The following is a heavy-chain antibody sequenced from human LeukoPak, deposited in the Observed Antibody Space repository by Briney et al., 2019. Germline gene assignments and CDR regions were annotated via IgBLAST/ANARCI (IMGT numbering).Heavy chain of an antibody. D-gene: IGHD5-12*01. CDR1: GYTLTELS. CDR2: FDPEDGET. Sequence: ASVKVSCKVSGYTLTELSMHWVRQAPGEGLEWMGGFDPEDGETIYAQKFQGRVTMTEDTSTDTAYMELSSLRSEDTAVYYCATAGAYSGYDVYYYYGMDVWGQGTTVTVSS. J-gene: IGHJ6*02. CDR3: ATAGAYSGYDVYYYYGMDV. V-gene: IGHV1-24*01.